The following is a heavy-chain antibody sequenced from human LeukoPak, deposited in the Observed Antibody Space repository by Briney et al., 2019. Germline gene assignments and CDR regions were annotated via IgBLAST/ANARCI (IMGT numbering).Heavy chain of an antibody. V-gene: IGHV1-2*02. CDR1: GYTFTGYY. D-gene: IGHD3-10*01. CDR3: ARDMVRGVIIRGYYFDY. CDR2: INPNSGGT. J-gene: IGHJ4*02. Sequence: ASVKVSCKASGYTFTGYYMHWVRQAPGQGLEWMGWINPNSGGTNYAQKFQGRVTMTRDTSISTAYMELSRLRSDDTAVYYCARDMVRGVIIRGYYFDYWGQGTLVTVSS.